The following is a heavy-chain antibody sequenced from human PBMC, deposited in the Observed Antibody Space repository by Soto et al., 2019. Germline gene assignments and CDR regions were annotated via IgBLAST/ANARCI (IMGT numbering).Heavy chain of an antibody. D-gene: IGHD2-21*01. CDR2: VFWNDDK. J-gene: IGHJ4*02. CDR3: ARAYTYDFDH. CDR1: RFSFGVSGVG. Sequence: QITLKESGPTLVKPTQTLTLTCTFSRFSFGVSGVGAGWIRQPPGRALEWLGLVFWNDDKRYSPSLESRLTRTKDTSNIQVVLTVTNLDPGDTGTYYCARAYTYDFDHWGQGTLVNVSS. V-gene: IGHV2-5*01.